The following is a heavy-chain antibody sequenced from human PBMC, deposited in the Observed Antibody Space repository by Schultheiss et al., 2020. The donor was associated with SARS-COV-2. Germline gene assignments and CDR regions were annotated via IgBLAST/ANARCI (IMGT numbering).Heavy chain of an antibody. Sequence: SETLSLTCTVSGGSISSYYWSWIRQHPGKGLEWIGEINHSGSTNYNPSLKSRVTISVDTSKNQFSLKLISVTAADTAVYYCARDRDCSSTTCNGYYYYGMDVWGQGTTVTVSS. CDR1: GGSISSYY. J-gene: IGHJ6*02. CDR2: INHSGST. D-gene: IGHD2-2*01. V-gene: IGHV4-34*01. CDR3: ARDRDCSSTTCNGYYYYGMDV.